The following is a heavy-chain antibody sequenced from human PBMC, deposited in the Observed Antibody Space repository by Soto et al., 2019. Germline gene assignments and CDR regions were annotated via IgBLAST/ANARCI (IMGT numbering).Heavy chain of an antibody. CDR2: ISYSGIT. V-gene: IGHV4-39*01. Sequence: QLQLQESGPGLVKPSETLSLTCTVSGGSINIGSYYWAWIRQPPGKGPEWIGSISYSGITHYNPSLKSRVTISVDTSKNQFSLELSSVTAADTAVYYCARHSRGRGGYFLWELEYWGQGTLVTVSS. J-gene: IGHJ4*02. CDR3: ARHSRGRGGYFLWELEY. D-gene: IGHD5-12*01. CDR1: GGSINIGSYY.